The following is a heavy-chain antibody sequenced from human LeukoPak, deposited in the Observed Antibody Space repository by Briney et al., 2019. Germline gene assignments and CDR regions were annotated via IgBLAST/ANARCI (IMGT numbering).Heavy chain of an antibody. CDR2: INPKSGRT. J-gene: IGHJ4*02. CDR3: ARGRSGLAAAGTYDY. D-gene: IGHD6-13*01. Sequence: ASVKVSCKASGYTFTSSDINWVRQATGQGLEWMGWINPKSGRTGYAKKFQARVSMTMNTSISTAYMEVSSLRFEDTAVHYCARGRSGLAAAGTYDYWGQGTLLTVSS. V-gene: IGHV1-8*01. CDR1: GYTFTSSD.